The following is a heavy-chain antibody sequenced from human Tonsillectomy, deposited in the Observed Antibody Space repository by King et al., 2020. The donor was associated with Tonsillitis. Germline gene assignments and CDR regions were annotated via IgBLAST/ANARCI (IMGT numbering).Heavy chain of an antibody. Sequence: QLQESGPGLVKPSETLSLTCTVSGGSISSSSYFLGWIRQPPGKALGWIGSIFYSGRTYYNPSLKSRVTISVDTSKNQFSLKLSSVTAADTAVYYCARLYYYGSGSYLYYFDYWGQGTLVTVSS. CDR2: IFYSGRT. D-gene: IGHD3-10*01. CDR1: GGSISSSSYF. CDR3: ARLYYYGSGSYLYYFDY. J-gene: IGHJ4*02. V-gene: IGHV4-39*01.